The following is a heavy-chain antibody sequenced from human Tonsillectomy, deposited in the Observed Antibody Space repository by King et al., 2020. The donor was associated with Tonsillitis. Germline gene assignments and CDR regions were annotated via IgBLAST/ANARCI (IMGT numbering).Heavy chain of an antibody. CDR1: GGTFSSYA. V-gene: IGHV1-69*01. Sequence: QLVQSGAEVKKPRSSVKVSCKASGGTFSSYAISWVRQAPGQGLEWMGGIIPIFGTANYAQKFQGRVTITADESTSTAYMELSSLRSEDTAVYYCASNIVVVVAADYYYYGMDVWGQGTTVTVSS. J-gene: IGHJ6*02. CDR3: ASNIVVVVAADYYYYGMDV. D-gene: IGHD2-15*01. CDR2: IIPIFGTA.